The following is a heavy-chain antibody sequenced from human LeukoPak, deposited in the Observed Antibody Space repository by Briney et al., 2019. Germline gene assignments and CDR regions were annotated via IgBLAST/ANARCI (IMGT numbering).Heavy chain of an antibody. CDR2: ISSSGSTI. CDR3: ARAGTRGYCSSTSCYSTAPGSYYYYGMDV. V-gene: IGHV3-11*01. Sequence: GGSLRPSCAASGFTFSDYYMSWIRQAPGKGLEWVSYISSSGSTIYYADSVKGRFTISRDNAKNSLYLQMNSLRAEDTAVYYCARAGTRGYCSSTSCYSTAPGSYYYYGMDVWGQGTTVTVSS. J-gene: IGHJ6*02. CDR1: GFTFSDYY. D-gene: IGHD2-2*01.